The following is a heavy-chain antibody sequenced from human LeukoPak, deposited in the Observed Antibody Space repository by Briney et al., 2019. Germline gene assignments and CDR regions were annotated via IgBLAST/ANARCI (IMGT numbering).Heavy chain of an antibody. V-gene: IGHV1-69*05. Sequence: GASVKVSCKASGYTFTSYAISWVRQAPGQGLEWMGGIIPIFGTANYAQKFQGRVTITTDESTSTAYMELSSLRSEDTAVYYCARSETSGYDSNYFDYWGQGTLVTVSS. D-gene: IGHD5-12*01. CDR3: ARSETSGYDSNYFDY. J-gene: IGHJ4*02. CDR1: GYTFTSYA. CDR2: IIPIFGTA.